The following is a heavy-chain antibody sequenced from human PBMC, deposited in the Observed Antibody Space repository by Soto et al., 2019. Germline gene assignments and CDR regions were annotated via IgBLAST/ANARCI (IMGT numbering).Heavy chain of an antibody. Sequence: PGGSLRLSCAASGFTFSSYSMNWVRQAPGKGLEWVSSISSSSSYIYYADSVKGRFTISRDNAKNSLYLQMNSLRAEDTAVYYCARDPVWDIVVVPAAMQFDYWGQGTLVTVSS. J-gene: IGHJ4*02. D-gene: IGHD2-2*01. CDR3: ARDPVWDIVVVPAAMQFDY. V-gene: IGHV3-21*01. CDR2: ISSSSSYI. CDR1: GFTFSSYS.